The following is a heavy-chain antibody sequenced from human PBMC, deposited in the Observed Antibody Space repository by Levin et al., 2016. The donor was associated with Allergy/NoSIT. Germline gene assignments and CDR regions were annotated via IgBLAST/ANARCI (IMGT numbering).Heavy chain of an antibody. CDR2: ISYDGSNK. Sequence: GESLKISCAASGFTFSSYGMHWVRQAPGKGLEWVAVISYDGSNKYYADSVKGRFTISRDNSKNTLYLQMNSLRAEDTAVYYCAKEEREGTGSYYYYYYGMDVWGQGTTVTVSS. CDR3: AKEEREGTGSYYYYYYGMDV. D-gene: IGHD1-26*01. V-gene: IGHV3-30*18. CDR1: GFTFSSYG. J-gene: IGHJ6*02.